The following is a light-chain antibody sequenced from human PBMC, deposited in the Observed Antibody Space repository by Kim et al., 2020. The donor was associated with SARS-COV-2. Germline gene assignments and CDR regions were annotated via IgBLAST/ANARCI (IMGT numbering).Light chain of an antibody. J-gene: IGLJ2*01. CDR1: KLGDKY. Sequence: VSPGQTASITCSGDKLGDKYACWYQQKPGQAPVLVIYQDTKRPSGIPERFSGSNSGNTATLTISGTQAMDEADYYCQAWDSSTVVFGGGTQLTVL. V-gene: IGLV3-1*01. CDR2: QDT. CDR3: QAWDSSTVV.